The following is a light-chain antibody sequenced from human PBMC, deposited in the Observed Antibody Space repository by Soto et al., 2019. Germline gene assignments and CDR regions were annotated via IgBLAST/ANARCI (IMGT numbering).Light chain of an antibody. CDR2: AAS. CDR1: QSISSY. CDR3: QQSYSTPHT. V-gene: IGKV1-39*01. J-gene: IGKJ1*01. Sequence: DIQMTQSPSSLSASVGDRVTITCRASQSISSYLNWYQQKPGKAPKLLIYAASSLQSGVPSRFSGGGSGTDFTLTISSLQHEDFATYYCQQSYSTPHTCGQGTKVEIK.